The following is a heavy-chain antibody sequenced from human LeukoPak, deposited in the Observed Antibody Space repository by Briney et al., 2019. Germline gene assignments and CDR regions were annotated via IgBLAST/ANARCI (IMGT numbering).Heavy chain of an antibody. CDR3: ARYYCTTSCYHFDF. D-gene: IGHD2-2*01. CDR1: VGSSRSVD. Sequence: LTRTCSDSVGSSRSVDLSWSRNTPGKGLEWIGYIYYSGSTNYNPSLKSRVTISVDTSKNQFSLKLSSVTAADTAVYYCARYYCTTSCYHFDFWGQGTLVTVSS. V-gene: IGHV4-59*01. CDR2: IYYSGST. J-gene: IGHJ4*02.